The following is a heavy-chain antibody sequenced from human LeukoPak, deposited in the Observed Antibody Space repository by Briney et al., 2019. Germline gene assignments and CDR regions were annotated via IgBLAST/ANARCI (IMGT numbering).Heavy chain of an antibody. CDR1: GFTFSSYA. CDR3: AISLHGTDYSKDY. J-gene: IGHJ4*02. CDR2: ISGSGGST. Sequence: GGSLRLSCAASGFTFSSYAMSWVRQAPGKGLEWVSAISGSGGSTYYADSVKGRFTISRDNSKNTLYLQMNSLRAEDTAVYYCAISLHGTDYSKDYWGQGTLVTVSS. V-gene: IGHV3-23*01. D-gene: IGHD4-11*01.